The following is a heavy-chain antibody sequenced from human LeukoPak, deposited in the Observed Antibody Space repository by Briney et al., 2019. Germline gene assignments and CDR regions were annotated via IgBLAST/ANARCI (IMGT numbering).Heavy chain of an antibody. J-gene: IGHJ3*02. CDR3: ASLPDYDFWREDAFDI. CDR1: GFNFNDYA. D-gene: IGHD3-3*01. Sequence: GGSLTLSCAASGFNFNDYAMTWVRQAPGKGLEWVSGISGGSGNRDYGDSVKGRFTISRDNSKNTLYLQMNSLRAEDTAVYYCASLPDYDFWREDAFDIWGQGTMVTVSS. CDR2: ISGGSGNR. V-gene: IGHV3-23*01.